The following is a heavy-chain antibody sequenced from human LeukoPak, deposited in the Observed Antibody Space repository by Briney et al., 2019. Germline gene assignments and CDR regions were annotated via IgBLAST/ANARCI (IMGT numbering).Heavy chain of an antibody. J-gene: IGHJ3*02. V-gene: IGHV3-53*01. CDR1: GFTVSSNY. CDR3: GRFQRPPTSVFDI. CDR2: IYAGGST. Sequence: GGSLRLSCAASGFTVSSNYMSGVRQAPGKWLEWGSIIYAGGSTYYADSAKGRFTISRDNFKNTVYIQMNSLRDEDTGLCYCGRFQRPPTSVFDIWGQGTMVTVSS. D-gene: IGHD3-3*01.